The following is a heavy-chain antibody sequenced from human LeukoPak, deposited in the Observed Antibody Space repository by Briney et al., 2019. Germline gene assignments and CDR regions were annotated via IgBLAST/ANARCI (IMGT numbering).Heavy chain of an antibody. CDR2: IYSGGST. CDR3: ARDQVGATTFDAFDI. J-gene: IGHJ3*02. D-gene: IGHD1-26*01. V-gene: IGHV3-66*02. CDR1: GFTFSSNY. Sequence: PGGSLRLSCAASGFTFSSNYMTWVGQAPGKGLEWVSVIYSGGSTYYADSVKGRFTISRDNSKNTLYLQMNSLRAEDTAVYYCARDQVGATTFDAFDIWSQGTTVTVSS.